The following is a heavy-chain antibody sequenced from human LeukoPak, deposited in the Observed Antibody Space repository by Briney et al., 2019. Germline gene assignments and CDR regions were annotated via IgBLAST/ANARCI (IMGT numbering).Heavy chain of an antibody. Sequence: GESLKISCKGSGYSFTGYWIGWVRQMPGKGLEWMGIIYPGVSDTRYSPSFQGQVIISADRSISTAYLQWSSLKASDTAMYYCARPLDYYCSSGSCFDYWGQGTLVTVSS. CDR2: IYPGVSDT. CDR3: ARPLDYYCSSGSCFDY. J-gene: IGHJ4*02. V-gene: IGHV5-51*01. D-gene: IGHD2-15*01. CDR1: GYSFTGYW.